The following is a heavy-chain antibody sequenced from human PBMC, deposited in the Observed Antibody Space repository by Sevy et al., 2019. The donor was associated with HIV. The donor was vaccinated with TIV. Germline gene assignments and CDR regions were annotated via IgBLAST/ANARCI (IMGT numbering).Heavy chain of an antibody. Sequence: GGSLRLSCVASGFTFSSYGMHWVRQAPGKGLEWVAVISYDGSNKYYADSVKGRFTISRDNSKNTLYLQMNSLRAEDTAVYYCAKDLGVGATHLYYWGQGTLVTVSS. CDR2: ISYDGSNK. J-gene: IGHJ4*02. CDR1: GFTFSSYG. V-gene: IGHV3-30*18. CDR3: AKDLGVGATHLYY. D-gene: IGHD1-26*01.